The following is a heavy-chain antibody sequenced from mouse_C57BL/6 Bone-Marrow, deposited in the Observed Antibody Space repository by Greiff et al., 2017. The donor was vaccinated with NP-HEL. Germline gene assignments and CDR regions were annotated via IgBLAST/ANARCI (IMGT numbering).Heavy chain of an antibody. V-gene: IGHV5-9*01. D-gene: IGHD2-3*01. J-gene: IGHJ2*01. CDR1: GFTFSSYT. Sequence: EVKLEESGGGLVKPGGSLKLSCAASGFTFSSYTMSWVRQTPEKRLEWVATISGGGGNTYYPDSVKGRFTISRDNAKNTLYLQMSSLRSEDTALYYCARLMGYYFDYWGQGTTLTVSS. CDR3: ARLMGYYFDY. CDR2: ISGGGGNT.